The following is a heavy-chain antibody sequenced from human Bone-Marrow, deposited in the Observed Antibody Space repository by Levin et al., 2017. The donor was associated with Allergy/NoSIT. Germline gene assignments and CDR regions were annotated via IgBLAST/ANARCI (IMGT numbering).Heavy chain of an antibody. CDR2: INTNTGNP. V-gene: IGHV7-4-1*01. CDR3: ARDALRGVDTAMVNYFDY. J-gene: IGHJ4*02. CDR1: GYTFTSYA. Sequence: GESLKISCQASGYTFTSYAMNWVRQAPGQGLEWMGWINTNTGNPTYAQGFTGRFVFSLDTSVSTAYLQICSLKAEDTAVYYCARDALRGVDTAMVNYFDYWGQGTLVTVSS. D-gene: IGHD5-18*01.